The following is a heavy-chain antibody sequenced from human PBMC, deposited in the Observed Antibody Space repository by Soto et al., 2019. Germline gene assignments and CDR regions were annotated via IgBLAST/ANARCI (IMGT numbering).Heavy chain of an antibody. CDR1: GFTFSSYG. Sequence: PGGSLRLSCAASGFTFSSYGMHWVRQAPGKGLEWVAVISYDGSSKYYADSVKGRFTISRDNSKNTLYLQMSSLRAEDTAVYYCAKTKISGGWIYYYFDYWGHGTLVTVSS. CDR2: ISYDGSSK. J-gene: IGHJ4*01. V-gene: IGHV3-30*18. CDR3: AKTKISGGWIYYYFDY. D-gene: IGHD5-12*01.